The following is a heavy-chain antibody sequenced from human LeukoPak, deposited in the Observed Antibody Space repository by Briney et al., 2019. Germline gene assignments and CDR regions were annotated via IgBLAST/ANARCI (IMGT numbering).Heavy chain of an antibody. CDR1: GGTFSSYA. D-gene: IGHD6-13*01. Sequence: SVKVSCKASGGTFSSYAISWVRQAPGQGLEWMGGIIPIFGTANYAQKFQGRATITADESTSTAYMELSSLRSEDTAVYYCVKAAGTPPTPYFDYWGQGTLVTVSS. J-gene: IGHJ4*02. V-gene: IGHV1-69*13. CDR2: IIPIFGTA. CDR3: VKAAGTPPTPYFDY.